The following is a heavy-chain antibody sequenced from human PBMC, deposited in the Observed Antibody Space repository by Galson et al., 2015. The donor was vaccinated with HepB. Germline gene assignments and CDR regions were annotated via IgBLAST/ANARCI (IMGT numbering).Heavy chain of an antibody. CDR3: ARDRYGMDV. Sequence: SLRLSCAASGFTVSSDYMDWVRQAPGKGLEWVSVLYTSGSTYYADSVKGRFTISRDNSKNTVYPQMNSLRADDTAVYYCARDRYGMDVWGQGTTVTVSS. V-gene: IGHV3-66*03. J-gene: IGHJ6*02. CDR1: GFTVSSDY. CDR2: LYTSGST.